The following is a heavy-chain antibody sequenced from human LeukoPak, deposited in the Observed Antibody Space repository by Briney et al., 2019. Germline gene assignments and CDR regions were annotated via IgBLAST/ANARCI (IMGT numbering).Heavy chain of an antibody. J-gene: IGHJ4*02. D-gene: IGHD1-26*01. Sequence: ASVKVSCKASGYTFTSYGISWVRQAPGQGLEWMGWISAYNGNTNYAQKLQGRVTMTTDTSTSTAYMELRSLRSDDTAVYYCATEPIIVGATITADYWGQGTLVTVSS. V-gene: IGHV1-18*01. CDR2: ISAYNGNT. CDR1: GYTFTSYG. CDR3: ATEPIIVGATITADY.